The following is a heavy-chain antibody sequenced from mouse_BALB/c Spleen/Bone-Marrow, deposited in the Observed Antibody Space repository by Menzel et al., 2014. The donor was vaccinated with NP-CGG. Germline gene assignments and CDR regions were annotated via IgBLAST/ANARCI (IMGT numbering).Heavy chain of an antibody. J-gene: IGHJ2*01. Sequence: VQLKQSGGGLVQPGGSLRLSCATSGFTFTDYYMNWVRQPPGKALEWLGFIRNKAYSYTTEYSASVKGRFTISRDNSQSILYLQMNTLRAEDSATYYCARDMGGSIFDYWGQGTTLTVSS. CDR1: GFTFTDYY. CDR2: IRNKAYSYTT. V-gene: IGHV7-3*02. CDR3: ARDMGGSIFDY.